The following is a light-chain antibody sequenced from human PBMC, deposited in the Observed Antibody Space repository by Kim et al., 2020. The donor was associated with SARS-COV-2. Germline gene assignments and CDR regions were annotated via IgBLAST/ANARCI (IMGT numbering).Light chain of an antibody. CDR2: GAS. CDR3: QQYGSSPPYT. Sequence: PGERAPLSCRASQSVSSSYLAWYQQKPGQAPRLLIYGASSRATGIPDRFSGSGSGTDFTLTISRLEPEDFAVYYCQQYGSSPPYTFGQGTKLEI. V-gene: IGKV3-20*01. J-gene: IGKJ2*01. CDR1: QSVSSSY.